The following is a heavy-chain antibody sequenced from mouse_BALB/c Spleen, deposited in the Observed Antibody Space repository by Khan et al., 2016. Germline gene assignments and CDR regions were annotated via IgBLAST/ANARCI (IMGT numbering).Heavy chain of an antibody. J-gene: IGHJ4*01. Sequence: EVQLQESGPELVKPGASVKVSCKASGYSFTGYFMNWVMQSHGKSLKWIGRINPSNGDTLYNQKFKGKATLTVEKSSTTAHMELRSLASEDSAVYYCAREGGYYVYGSMDYWGQGTSVTVSS. CDR1: GYSFTGYF. D-gene: IGHD1-2*01. V-gene: IGHV1-20*02. CDR3: AREGGYYVYGSMDY. CDR2: INPSNGDT.